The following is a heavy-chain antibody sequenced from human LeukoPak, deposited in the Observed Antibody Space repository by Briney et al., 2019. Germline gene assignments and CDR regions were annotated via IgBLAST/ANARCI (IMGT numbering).Heavy chain of an antibody. CDR3: ARDSSGWYRDFDY. V-gene: IGHV3-21*01. Sequence: GGSLRLSCAASGFTFSSYSMNWVRQAPGKGLEWVSSISSSSSYIYYADSVKGRFTISRDNAKNSLYPQMNSLRAEDTAVYYCARDSSGWYRDFDYWGQGTLVTVSS. CDR1: GFTFSSYS. J-gene: IGHJ4*02. CDR2: ISSSSSYI. D-gene: IGHD6-19*01.